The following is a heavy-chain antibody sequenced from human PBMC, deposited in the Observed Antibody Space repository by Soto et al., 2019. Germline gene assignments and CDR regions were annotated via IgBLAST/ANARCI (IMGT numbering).Heavy chain of an antibody. J-gene: IGHJ3*02. CDR1: GFTFSSYG. CDR2: IWYDGSNK. V-gene: IGHV3-33*01. CDR3: ARRSKNIVVVQADWPRDAFDI. Sequence: PGGSLRLSCAASGFTFSSYGMHWVRQAPGKGLEWVAVIWYDGSNKYYADSVKGRFTISRDNSKNTLYLQMNSLRAEDTAVYYCARRSKNIVVVQADWPRDAFDIWGQGTMVTVSS. D-gene: IGHD2-2*01.